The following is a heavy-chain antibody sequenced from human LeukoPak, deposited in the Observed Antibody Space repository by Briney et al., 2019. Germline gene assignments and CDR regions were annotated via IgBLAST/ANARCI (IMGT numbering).Heavy chain of an antibody. D-gene: IGHD6-13*01. CDR1: GFTFSSYG. CDR2: ISSRSSYI. CDR3: ARDHSAGYSSSWAHYYYYYYMDV. Sequence: GGSLRLSCAASGFTFSSYGMHWVRQAPGKGLEWVSSISSRSSYIYYADSVKGRFTISRDNAKNSLYLQMNSLRAEDTAVYYCARDHSAGYSSSWAHYYYYYYMDVWGKGTTVTISS. V-gene: IGHV3-21*01. J-gene: IGHJ6*03.